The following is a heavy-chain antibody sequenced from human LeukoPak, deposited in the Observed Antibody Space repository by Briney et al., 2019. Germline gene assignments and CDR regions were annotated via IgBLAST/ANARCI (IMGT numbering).Heavy chain of an antibody. V-gene: IGHV4-59*08. CDR2: IYYSRSN. D-gene: IGHD6-13*01. Sequence: SDTLSLTCSVSGGPISRYYWSWIRQPPGQGLEWIGYIYYSRSNNYNPSLKSRVTISIHTSKNQFSLKVNSVTAADTAVYYCARHGANRQQLVMAFDIWGQGTMVTVSS. CDR3: ARHGANRQQLVMAFDI. CDR1: GGPISRYY. J-gene: IGHJ3*02.